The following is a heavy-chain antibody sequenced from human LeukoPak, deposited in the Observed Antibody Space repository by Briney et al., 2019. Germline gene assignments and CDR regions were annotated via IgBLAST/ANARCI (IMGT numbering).Heavy chain of an antibody. V-gene: IGHV4-59*01. CDR3: ARAIPTFWSGYLGNDAFDI. CDR1: GGSISSYY. D-gene: IGHD3-3*01. J-gene: IGHJ3*02. Sequence: SETLSLTCTVSGGSISSYYWSWIRQPPGKGLEWIGYIYYSGSTNYNPSLKSRVTISVDTSKNQFSLKLSSVTAADTAVYYCARAIPTFWSGYLGNDAFDIWGQGTMVTVSS. CDR2: IYYSGST.